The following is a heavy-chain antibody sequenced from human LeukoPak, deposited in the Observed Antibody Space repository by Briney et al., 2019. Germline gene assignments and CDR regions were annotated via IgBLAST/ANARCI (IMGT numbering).Heavy chain of an antibody. CDR1: GGSISSYY. CDR3: ATLGGHSLAAPNGH. V-gene: IGHV4-59*08. CDR2: IYNSGST. D-gene: IGHD3-16*01. J-gene: IGHJ1*01. Sequence: PSETLSLTCTVSGGSISSYYWNWIRQPPGKGLEWIGYIYNSGSTNSNPSLKSRVTMSVDTSKNQFSLKLSSVTAADTAVYYCATLGGHSLAAPNGHWGQGTLVTVSS.